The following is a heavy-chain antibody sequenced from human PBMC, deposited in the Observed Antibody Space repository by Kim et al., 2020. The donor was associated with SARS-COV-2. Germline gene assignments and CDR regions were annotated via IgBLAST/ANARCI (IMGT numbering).Heavy chain of an antibody. D-gene: IGHD5-12*01. J-gene: IGHJ6*02. V-gene: IGHV3-23*01. Sequence: SVKGRFTISRDNSKNTLYLQMNSLRAEDTAVYYCADSMVATWDYYYGMDVWGQGTTVTVSS. CDR3: ADSMVATWDYYYGMDV.